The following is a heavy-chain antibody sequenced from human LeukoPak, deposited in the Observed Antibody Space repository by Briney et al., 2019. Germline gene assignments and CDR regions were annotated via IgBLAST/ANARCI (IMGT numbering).Heavy chain of an antibody. D-gene: IGHD6-19*01. V-gene: IGHV3-11*05. Sequence: GGSLRLSCAASGFTFSDYYMNWIRQAPGKGLEWVSYISSSSSYTNYADSVKGRFTISRDNAKNSLYLQMNSLRAEDTAVYYCARVRKYSSGWYDAFDIWGQGTMVTVSS. J-gene: IGHJ3*02. CDR2: ISSSSSYT. CDR3: ARVRKYSSGWYDAFDI. CDR1: GFTFSDYY.